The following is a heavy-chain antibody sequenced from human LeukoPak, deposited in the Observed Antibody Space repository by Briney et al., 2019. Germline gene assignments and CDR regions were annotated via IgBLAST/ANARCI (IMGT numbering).Heavy chain of an antibody. J-gene: IGHJ6*04. CDR2: ISSSCSTL. Sequence: PGGSLRLSCAASGFTFSSYEMNWVRQAPGKGLEWVSYISSSCSTLYYADSVKGRFTISRDNAKNSLYLQMNILRAEDTAVYYCAELGITMIGGVWGKGTTVTISS. V-gene: IGHV3-48*03. CDR3: AELGITMIGGV. CDR1: GFTFSSYE. D-gene: IGHD3-10*02.